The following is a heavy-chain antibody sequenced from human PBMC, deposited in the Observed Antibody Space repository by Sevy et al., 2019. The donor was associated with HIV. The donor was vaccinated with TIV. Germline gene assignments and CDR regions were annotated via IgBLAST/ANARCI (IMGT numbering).Heavy chain of an antibody. CDR2: RSGSGGST. D-gene: IGHD2-15*01. J-gene: IGHJ2*01. Sequence: GGSLRLSCAASGFTFSSYAMSWVRRAPGKGLEWVSDRSGSGGSTYYADSVKGRFTISRDNSKNTLYLQMNSLRAEDTAVYYCAKGKTGYCSGGSCYPNWYFDLWGRGTLVTVSS. V-gene: IGHV3-23*01. CDR1: GFTFSSYA. CDR3: AKGKTGYCSGGSCYPNWYFDL.